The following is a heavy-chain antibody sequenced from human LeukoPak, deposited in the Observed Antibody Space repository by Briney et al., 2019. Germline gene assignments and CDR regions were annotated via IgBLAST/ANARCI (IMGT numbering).Heavy chain of an antibody. D-gene: IGHD2-21*02. J-gene: IGHJ4*02. CDR2: IKQDGSEK. Sequence: GGSLRLSCAASGFTFSSYWTSWVRQAPGKGLEWVANIKQDGSEKYYVDSVKGRFTISRDNAKNSLYLQMNSLRAEDTALYYCAKDSGRNCGGDCFPYYFDYWGQGTLVTVSS. V-gene: IGHV3-7*03. CDR1: GFTFSSYW. CDR3: AKDSGRNCGGDCFPYYFDY.